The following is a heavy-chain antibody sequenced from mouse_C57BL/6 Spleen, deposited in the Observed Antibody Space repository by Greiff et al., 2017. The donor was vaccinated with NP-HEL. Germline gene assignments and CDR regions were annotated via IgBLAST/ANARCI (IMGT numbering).Heavy chain of an antibody. CDR3: ARGAYYGRGDAMDY. V-gene: IGHV1-18*01. D-gene: IGHD1-2*01. CDR2: INPNNGGT. CDR1: GYTFTDYN. J-gene: IGHJ4*01. Sequence: EVQLQQSGPELVKPGASVKIPCKASGYTFTDYNMDWVKQSHGKSLEWIGDINPNNGGTIYNQKFKGKATLTVDKSSSTAYMELRSLTSEDTAVYYCARGAYYGRGDAMDYWGQGTSVTVSS.